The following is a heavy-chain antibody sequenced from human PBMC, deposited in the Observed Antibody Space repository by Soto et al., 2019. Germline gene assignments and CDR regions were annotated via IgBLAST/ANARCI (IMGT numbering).Heavy chain of an antibody. CDR1: GFTFSSYS. CDR2: ISSSSSYI. D-gene: IGHD3-10*01. V-gene: IGHV3-21*01. J-gene: IGHJ4*02. Sequence: ELQLAESGGGLVKPGGSLRLSCAASGFTFSSYSINWVRQAPGKGLEWVSSISSSSSYIYYADSVKGRFTISRDNAKNSLYLQMNSLRAEDTAVYYCAGNIYRGPFDYWGQGTLVTVSS. CDR3: AGNIYRGPFDY.